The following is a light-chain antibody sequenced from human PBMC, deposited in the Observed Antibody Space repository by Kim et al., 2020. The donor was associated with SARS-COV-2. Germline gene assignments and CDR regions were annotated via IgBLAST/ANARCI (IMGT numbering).Light chain of an antibody. CDR1: QSVNAW. CDR2: DGN. J-gene: IGKJ2*03. CDR3: QQYDSYSYS. V-gene: IGKV1-5*01. Sequence: SASVGDRVTITCRATQSVNAWVAWYQQKPGQAPKMLIYDGNTLKTGVPSRFSGRGSGTTFTLTISSVQPDDFATYYCQQYDSYSYSFGQGTKLEI.